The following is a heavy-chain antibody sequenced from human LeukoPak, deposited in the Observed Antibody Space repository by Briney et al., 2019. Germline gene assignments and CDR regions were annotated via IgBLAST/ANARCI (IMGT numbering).Heavy chain of an antibody. CDR1: GGSISSSRYF. CDR3: ATRANSET. V-gene: IGHV4-39*07. Sequence: SETLSLTCTVSGGSISSSRYFWGWIRQPPGKGLEWIGTVYYSGSTYYNPFLRSRVTISLDTSKNHVSLRLNSVTAADTAIYFCATRANSETWGQGTLVTVSS. CDR2: VYYSGST. J-gene: IGHJ4*02.